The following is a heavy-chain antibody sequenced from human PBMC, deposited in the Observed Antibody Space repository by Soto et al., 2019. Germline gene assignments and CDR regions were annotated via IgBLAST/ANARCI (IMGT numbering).Heavy chain of an antibody. V-gene: IGHV3-23*01. CDR2: ISSSGDRT. D-gene: IGHD2-15*01. CDR1: GFTFSTYA. J-gene: IGHJ5*02. Sequence: EVQLLESGGGLIQPGGSLRLSCAASGFTFSTYAMSWVRQAPGKGLEWVSGISSSGDRTYYADSVKGRFTISRDNSKNTLYLQVNSLRAEDTAVYYCAKDVGPSCSNWFDPWGQGTLVTVSS. CDR3: AKDVGPSCSNWFDP.